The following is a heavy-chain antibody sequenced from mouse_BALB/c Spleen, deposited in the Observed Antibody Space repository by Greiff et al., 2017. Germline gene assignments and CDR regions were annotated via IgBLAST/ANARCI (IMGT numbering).Heavy chain of an antibody. V-gene: IGHV3-2*02. CDR1: GYSITSDYA. Sequence: EVQLQESGPGLVKPSQSLSLTCTVTGYSITSDYAWNWIRQFPGNTLEWMGYISYSGSTSYNPSLKSRISITRDTSKNQFFLQLNSVTTEDTATYYCARSGGYDAAWFAYWGQGTLVTVSA. CDR3: ARSGGYDAAWFAY. CDR2: ISYSGST. D-gene: IGHD2-2*01. J-gene: IGHJ3*01.